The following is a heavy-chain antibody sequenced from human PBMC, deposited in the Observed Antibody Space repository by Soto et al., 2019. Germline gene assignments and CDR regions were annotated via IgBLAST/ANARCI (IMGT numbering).Heavy chain of an antibody. Sequence: GGSLRLSCAASGFTFSNYAMYWVRLAPGKGLEFVSGISSDGSTKDYADYVTGRFIISRDNSESTLYLQMGTLRAEDMAVYYCARENYYFDYWGQGALVTVSS. CDR1: GFTFSNYA. CDR3: ARENYYFDY. CDR2: ISSDGSTK. V-gene: IGHV3-64*02. J-gene: IGHJ4*02.